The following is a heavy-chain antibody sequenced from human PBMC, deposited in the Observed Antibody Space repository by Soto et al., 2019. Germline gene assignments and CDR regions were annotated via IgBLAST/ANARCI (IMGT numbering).Heavy chain of an antibody. J-gene: IGHJ4*02. CDR2: IYPGDSDT. V-gene: IGHV5-51*01. Sequence: GESLKISCKGSGYSFTSYWIGWVRQMPGKGLEWMGIIYPGDSDTRYSPSFQGQVTISADKSISTAYLQWSSLKASDTAMYYCAKTANPWFGGLRALQYYFDYWGQGTLVTVSS. CDR3: AKTANPWFGGLRALQYYFDY. D-gene: IGHD3-10*01. CDR1: GYSFTSYW.